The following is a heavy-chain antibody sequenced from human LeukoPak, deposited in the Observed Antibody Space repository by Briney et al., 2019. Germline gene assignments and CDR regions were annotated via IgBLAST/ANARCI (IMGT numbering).Heavy chain of an antibody. Sequence: GGSLRLSCAASGFTLSSYEMNWVRQAPGKGLEWVSYISSSGSTIYYADSLKGRFTISRDSAKNSLYLQMNSLRAEDTAVYYCARAHYYDSSGLDFWGQGTLVTVSS. J-gene: IGHJ4*02. CDR2: ISSSGSTI. D-gene: IGHD3-22*01. CDR3: ARAHYYDSSGLDF. CDR1: GFTLSSYE. V-gene: IGHV3-48*03.